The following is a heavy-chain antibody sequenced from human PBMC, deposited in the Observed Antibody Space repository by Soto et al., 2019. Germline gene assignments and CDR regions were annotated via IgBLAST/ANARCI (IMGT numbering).Heavy chain of an antibody. V-gene: IGHV4-34*01. CDR3: ARLGVTFDY. CDR1: GGSFSGYY. CDR2: INHSGST. D-gene: IGHD2-21*02. Sequence: SETLSLTCAVYGGSFSGYYWSWIRQPPGKGLEWIGEINHSGSTDYNPSLKSRVTISVDTSKNQFSLKLSSVTAADTAVYYCARLGVTFDYWGQGTLVTVSS. J-gene: IGHJ4*02.